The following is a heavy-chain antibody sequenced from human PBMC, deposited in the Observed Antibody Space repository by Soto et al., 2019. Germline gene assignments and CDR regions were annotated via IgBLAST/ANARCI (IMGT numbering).Heavy chain of an antibody. CDR1: GGSISSSSYY. V-gene: IGHV4-39*01. D-gene: IGHD3-10*01. CDR2: IYYSGST. Sequence: SETLSLTCTVSGGSISSSSYYWGWIRQPPGKGLEWIGSIYYSGSTYYNPSLKSRVTISVDTSKNQFSLKLSSVTAADTAVYYCARGGHDRYYGSGSYSWFDPWGQGTLVTVSS. J-gene: IGHJ5*02. CDR3: ARGGHDRYYGSGSYSWFDP.